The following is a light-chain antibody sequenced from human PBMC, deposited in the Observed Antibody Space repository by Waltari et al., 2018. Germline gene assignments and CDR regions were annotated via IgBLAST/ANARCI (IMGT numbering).Light chain of an antibody. Sequence: DIQMTQSPSTLSASVGDRVTINCRASQSILTWLAWYQQKPGKAPKLLIYKASNLQSGVPSRFSGSGSGTEFTLTISSLQPDDFATYYCQQYSSHYTFGQGTKLEIK. CDR1: QSILTW. J-gene: IGKJ2*01. CDR3: QQYSSHYT. V-gene: IGKV1-5*03. CDR2: KAS.